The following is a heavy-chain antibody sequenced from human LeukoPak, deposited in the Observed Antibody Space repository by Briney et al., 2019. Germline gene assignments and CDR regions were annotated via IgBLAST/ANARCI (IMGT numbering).Heavy chain of an antibody. CDR2: LVYDERS. CDR3: AKGGKWDVTPFDY. CDR1: GFPFSSYG. Sequence: QTGGSLRLSCAASGFPFSSYGMHWVRQAPGKGLEWVARLVYDERSDYANSVKGRFSISRDNSKNTLYLQVNSLRAEDTAVYYCAKGGKWDVTPFDYWGQGTLVTVSS. J-gene: IGHJ4*02. D-gene: IGHD1-26*01. V-gene: IGHV3-30*02.